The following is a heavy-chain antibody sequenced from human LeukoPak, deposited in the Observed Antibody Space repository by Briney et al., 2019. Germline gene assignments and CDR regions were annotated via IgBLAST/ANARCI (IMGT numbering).Heavy chain of an antibody. J-gene: IGHJ6*03. V-gene: IGHV3-23*01. Sequence: TGGSLRLSCAASDFSFITYAMSWVRQAPGKGLEWVSTISGGGDATYYADSVKGRFTISRDNTQNSLFLQMDSLRVEDTAVYYCARDYASEYMDVWGKGTTVTVSS. CDR2: ISGGGDAT. D-gene: IGHD3-16*01. CDR3: ARDYASEYMDV. CDR1: DFSFITYA.